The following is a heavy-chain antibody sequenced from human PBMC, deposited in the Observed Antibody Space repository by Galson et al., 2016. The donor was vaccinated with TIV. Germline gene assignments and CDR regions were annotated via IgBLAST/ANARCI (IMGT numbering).Heavy chain of an antibody. V-gene: IGHV1-24*01. CDR1: GYTLNALS. Sequence: SVKVSCKVSGYTLNALSIHWVRQAPGKGLEWMGGFDPEEAETFYAHMFQGRVTMTEDTSTDTAYMELINLRSEDTAVYYCVTADTSKSFYYYYYGMDVWGQGTTVTVSS. CDR2: FDPEEAET. D-gene: IGHD2-2*01. J-gene: IGHJ6*02. CDR3: VTADTSKSFYYYYYGMDV.